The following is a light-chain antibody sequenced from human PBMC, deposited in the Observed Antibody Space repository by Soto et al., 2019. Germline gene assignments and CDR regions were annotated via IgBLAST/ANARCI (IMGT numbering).Light chain of an antibody. CDR2: DVI. Sequence: QSVLTQPRSVSGSPGQSVTISCTGTSSDIGGYNYVSWYQQHPGKAPKLMIHDVIKRPSGVPDCFSGSKSGNTASLTIYWLQAEDEADYYCCSYAGSYTHVFGTGTKVTVL. CDR3: CSYAGSYTHV. V-gene: IGLV2-11*01. J-gene: IGLJ1*01. CDR1: SSDIGGYNY.